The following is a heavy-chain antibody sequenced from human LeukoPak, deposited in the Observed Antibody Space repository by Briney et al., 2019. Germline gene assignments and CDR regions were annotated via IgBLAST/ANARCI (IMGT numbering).Heavy chain of an antibody. J-gene: IGHJ4*02. CDR2: IYYSGST. D-gene: IGHD2-2*01. V-gene: IGHV4-38-2*01. Sequence: GSLRLSCAASGFTFSDYYWGWIRQPPGKGLEWIGSIYYSGSTYYNPSLKSRVTISVDTSKNQFSLKLSSVTAADTAVYYCATPRYCSSTSCFSIFDYWGQGTLVTVSS. CDR3: ATPRYCSSTSCFSIFDY. CDR1: GFTFSDYY.